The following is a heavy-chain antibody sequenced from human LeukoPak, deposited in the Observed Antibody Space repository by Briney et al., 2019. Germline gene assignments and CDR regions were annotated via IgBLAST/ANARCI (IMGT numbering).Heavy chain of an antibody. J-gene: IGHJ5*02. CDR3: ARDSEVDYGDYVLWFDP. CDR1: GFTFSSYS. CDR2: ISSSCSYI. D-gene: IGHD4-17*01. Sequence: GGSLRLSCAASGFTFSSYSMNWVRQAPGKGLEWVSSISSSCSYIYYADSVKGRFTISRDNAKNSLYLQMNRLRAEDTAVYYCARDSEVDYGDYVLWFDPWGQGTLVTVSS. V-gene: IGHV3-21*01.